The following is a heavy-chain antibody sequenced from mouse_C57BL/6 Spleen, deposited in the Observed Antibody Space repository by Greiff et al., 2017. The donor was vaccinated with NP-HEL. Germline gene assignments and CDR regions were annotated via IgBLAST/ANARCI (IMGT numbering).Heavy chain of an antibody. J-gene: IGHJ2*01. CDR3: LDGYYDY. D-gene: IGHD2-3*01. V-gene: IGHV1-66*01. CDR2: IYPGSGNT. Sequence: VKLMESGPELVKPGASVKISCKASGYSFTSYYIHWVKQRPGQGLEWIGWIYPGSGNTKYNEKFKGKATLTADTSSSTAYMQLSSLTSEDSAVYYCLDGYYDYWGQGTTLTVSS. CDR1: GYSFTSYY.